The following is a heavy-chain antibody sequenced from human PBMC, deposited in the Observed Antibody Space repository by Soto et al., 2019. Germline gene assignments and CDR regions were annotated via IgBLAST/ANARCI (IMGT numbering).Heavy chain of an antibody. V-gene: IGHV3-23*01. CDR3: ATYSTGLGYFDY. CDR1: GFTFSSYA. Sequence: LGGSLRLSCAASGFTFSSYAMSWVRQAPGKGLEWVSAISGSGGSTYYADSVRGRFTISRDNSKNTLYLQMNSLRAEDTAVYYCATYSTGLGYFDYWGQGTLVTVSS. CDR2: ISGSGGST. J-gene: IGHJ4*02. D-gene: IGHD4-4*01.